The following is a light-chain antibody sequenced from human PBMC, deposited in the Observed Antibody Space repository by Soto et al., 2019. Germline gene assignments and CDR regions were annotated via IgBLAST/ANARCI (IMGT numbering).Light chain of an antibody. CDR1: QSVNIY. CDR3: QQYNIWRSIT. Sequence: EIVLTQSPATLSLSPGERATLSCRASQSVNIYLAWYQQKPGQAPRLLIYDASNRATGIPARFSGSGYGTDFTLTISSLQSEDFAVYYCQQYNIWRSITFGQGTRLEIK. J-gene: IGKJ5*01. CDR2: DAS. V-gene: IGKV3-11*01.